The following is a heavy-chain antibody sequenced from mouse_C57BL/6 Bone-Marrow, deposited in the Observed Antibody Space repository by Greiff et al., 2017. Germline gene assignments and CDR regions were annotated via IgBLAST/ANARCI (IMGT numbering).Heavy chain of an antibody. Sequence: EVKLMESGGGLVQPGGSLKLSCAASGFTFSDYYMYWVRQTPEKRLEWVAYISNGGGSTYYPDTVKGRFTISRDNAKNTLYLQMSRLKSEDTAMYYCERHEDYDYEYYYAMDYWGQGTSVTVSS. CDR2: ISNGGGST. CDR1: GFTFSDYY. D-gene: IGHD2-4*01. CDR3: ERHEDYDYEYYYAMDY. V-gene: IGHV5-12*01. J-gene: IGHJ4*01.